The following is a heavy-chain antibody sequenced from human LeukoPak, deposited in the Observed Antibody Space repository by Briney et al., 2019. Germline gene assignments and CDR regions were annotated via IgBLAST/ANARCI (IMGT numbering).Heavy chain of an antibody. CDR1: GGSISSSSYY. Sequence: PSETLSLTCTVSGGSISSSSYYWGWIRQPPGKGLEWVGSIYYSGSTYYNPSLKSRVTISVDTSKNQFSLKLSSVTAADTAVYYCARDRDMIVLWGRGTLVTVSS. D-gene: IGHD3-22*01. J-gene: IGHJ2*01. CDR3: ARDRDMIVL. V-gene: IGHV4-39*07. CDR2: IYYSGST.